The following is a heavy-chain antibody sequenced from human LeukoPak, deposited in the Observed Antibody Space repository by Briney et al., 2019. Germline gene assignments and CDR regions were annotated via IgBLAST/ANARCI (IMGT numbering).Heavy chain of an antibody. CDR1: GFTFSSYD. Sequence: GGSLRLSCAASGFTFSSYDMHWVRQAAGKGLEWVAFIRYDGSNKYYADSVKGRLTISRDDSKNTLYLQMNSLRTEDTAVYYCARGLRDGYRSWGQGTLVTVSS. J-gene: IGHJ4*02. D-gene: IGHD5-24*01. CDR3: ARGLRDGYRS. V-gene: IGHV3-30*02. CDR2: IRYDGSNK.